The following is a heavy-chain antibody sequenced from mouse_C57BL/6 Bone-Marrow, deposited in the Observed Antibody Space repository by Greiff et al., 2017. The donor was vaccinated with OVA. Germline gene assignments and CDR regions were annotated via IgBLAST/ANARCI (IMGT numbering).Heavy chain of an antibody. CDR3: TRDRASSNWYFDV. Sequence: EVKLMESGEGLVKPGGSLKLSCAASGFTFSSYAMSWVRQTPEKRLEWVAYISSGGDYIYYADTVKGRFTISRDNARNTLYLQMSSLKSEDTAMYYCTRDRASSNWYFDVWGTGTTVTVSS. V-gene: IGHV5-9-1*02. J-gene: IGHJ1*03. CDR1: GFTFSSYA. D-gene: IGHD1-1*01. CDR2: ISSGGDYI.